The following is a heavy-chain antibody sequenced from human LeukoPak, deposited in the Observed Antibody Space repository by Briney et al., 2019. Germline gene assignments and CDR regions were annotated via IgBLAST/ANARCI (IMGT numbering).Heavy chain of an antibody. CDR1: GFTFSSYG. J-gene: IGHJ4*02. D-gene: IGHD4-17*01. V-gene: IGHV3-30*03. CDR2: ISYDGSNK. CDR3: ASAPVRGSTVTSDC. Sequence: GGSLRLSCAASGFTFSSYGMHWVRQTPGKGLEWVAVISYDGSNKYYADSVKGRFTISRDNSKNTLYLQMNSLRAEDTAVYYCASAPVRGSTVTSDCWGQGTLVTVSS.